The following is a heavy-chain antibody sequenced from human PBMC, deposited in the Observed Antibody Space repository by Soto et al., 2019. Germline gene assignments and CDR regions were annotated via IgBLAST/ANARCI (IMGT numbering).Heavy chain of an antibody. CDR3: ARGYCSSTTCYYNYYMDV. J-gene: IGHJ6*03. CDR2: ISWNSGSK. D-gene: IGHD2-2*01. Sequence: GGSLRLSCAASGFTFNDYTMHWVRQAPGKGLEWVSGISWNSGSKGYADSVKGRFTISRDNAKSSLYLQIHSLGAEDTAFYYCARGYCSSTTCYYNYYMDVWGKGTTVTVSS. CDR1: GFTFNDYT. V-gene: IGHV3-9*01.